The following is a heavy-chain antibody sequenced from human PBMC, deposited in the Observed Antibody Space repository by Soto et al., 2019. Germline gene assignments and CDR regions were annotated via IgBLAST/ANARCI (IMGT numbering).Heavy chain of an antibody. Sequence: ASVKISCKASGYTFTGYYMHWVRQAPGQGLEWMGWINPNSGGTNYAQKFQGWVTMTRDTSISTAYMELSRLRSDDTAVYYCAREGDHTRDCSGGSCYPTGRYYYYYMDVWGKGTTVTVSS. J-gene: IGHJ6*03. D-gene: IGHD2-15*01. V-gene: IGHV1-2*04. CDR3: AREGDHTRDCSGGSCYPTGRYYYYYMDV. CDR2: INPNSGGT. CDR1: GYTFTGYY.